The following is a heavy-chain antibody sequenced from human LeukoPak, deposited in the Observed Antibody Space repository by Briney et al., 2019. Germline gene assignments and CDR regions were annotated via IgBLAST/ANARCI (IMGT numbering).Heavy chain of an antibody. CDR3: AKSSSGIYLRWFDP. D-gene: IGHD3-10*01. CDR2: ISTDGSST. J-gene: IGHJ5*02. Sequence: PGGSLRLSCAASGFTFNNYAMSWVRQAPGKGLEWVSYISTDGSSTYYADSVKGRFTISRDNSKNTVYLQMNSLRAEDTALYYCAKSSSGIYLRWFDPWGQGTLVTVSS. CDR1: GFTFNNYA. V-gene: IGHV3-23*01.